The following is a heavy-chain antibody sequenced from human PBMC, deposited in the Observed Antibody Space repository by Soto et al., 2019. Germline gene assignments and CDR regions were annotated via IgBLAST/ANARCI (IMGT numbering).Heavy chain of an antibody. D-gene: IGHD3-22*01. CDR3: ARHDDCDNSPSPPGGWFDP. CDR1: GGSISSYY. Sequence: SETLSLTCTISGGSISSYYWSWLRQPPGKGLEWIGYIYYSGSTNYNPPLKSRVTISVDKSKNQLSLNLRSVTTADTAMYYCARHDDCDNSPSPPGGWFDPWGQGTLVTVSS. V-gene: IGHV4-59*08. J-gene: IGHJ5*02. CDR2: IYYSGST.